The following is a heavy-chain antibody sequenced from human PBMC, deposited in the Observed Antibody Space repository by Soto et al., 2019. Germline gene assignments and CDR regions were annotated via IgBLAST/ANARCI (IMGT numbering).Heavy chain of an antibody. D-gene: IGHD2-15*01. V-gene: IGHV1-8*01. J-gene: IGHJ4*02. CDR3: ARQKVEASDY. Sequence: QVQLVQSGAEVKKPGASVKVSCKASGYTFTSYDINWVRQATGQGLEGMGWMNPNSGNTGYAQKFRRRATRTRKTSIRTAYMELSSLRSEDTAVYYGARQKVEASDYWGQGTLVTVSS. CDR2: MNPNSGNT. CDR1: GYTFTSYD.